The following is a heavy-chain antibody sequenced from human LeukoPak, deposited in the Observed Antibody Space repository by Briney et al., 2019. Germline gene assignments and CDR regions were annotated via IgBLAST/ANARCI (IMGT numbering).Heavy chain of an antibody. D-gene: IGHD3-9*01. Sequence: ASVKVSCTVSGYTLTELSMHWVRQAPGKGLEWMGGFDPEDGETIYAQKFQGRVTMTEDTSTDTAYMELSSLRSEDTAVYYCATQLRYFTGSYFDYWGQGTLVTVSS. CDR2: FDPEDGET. J-gene: IGHJ4*02. V-gene: IGHV1-24*01. CDR3: ATQLRYFTGSYFDY. CDR1: GYTLTELS.